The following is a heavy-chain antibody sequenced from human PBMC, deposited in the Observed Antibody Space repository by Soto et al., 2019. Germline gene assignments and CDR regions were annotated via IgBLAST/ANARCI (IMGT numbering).Heavy chain of an antibody. Sequence: SETLSLTCTASGDSITGSYWSWIRQPPGKTLEWIGYIYHSGTTTYNPSLKSRVSISVDTSKNQFSLRLTSVIAADTAVYYCARDMPYAAGSLAGCDYWGQGILVTVSS. CDR3: ARDMPYAAGSLAGCDY. V-gene: IGHV4-59*01. CDR1: GDSITGSY. J-gene: IGHJ4*02. D-gene: IGHD1-26*01. CDR2: IYHSGTT.